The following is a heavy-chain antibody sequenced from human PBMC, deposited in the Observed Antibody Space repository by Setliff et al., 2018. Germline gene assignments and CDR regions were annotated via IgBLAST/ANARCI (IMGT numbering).Heavy chain of an antibody. V-gene: IGHV4-59*08. CDR2: IYASGST. J-gene: IGHJ6*03. CDR1: GGSISSYY. CDR3: ARHKSNGSGSYPSLYMDV. D-gene: IGHD3-10*01. Sequence: SETLSLTCTVSGGSISSYYWSWIRQPPGKGLEWIGYIYASGSTNYNPSLKSRVTLSVDMSKNQFSLKVSSVTAADTAVYYCARHKSNGSGSYPSLYMDVWGKGIMVTVSS.